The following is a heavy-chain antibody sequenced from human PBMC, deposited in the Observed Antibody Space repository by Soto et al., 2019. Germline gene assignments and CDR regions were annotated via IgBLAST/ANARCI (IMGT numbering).Heavy chain of an antibody. Sequence: PSETLSLTCAVSGYSISSSNWGGWIRQPPGKGLEWIGYIYYSGTTYYNPSLKSRVTMSVDTSKNQFSLKLSSVTAADTAVYYCARDPRIYSDPYYFDYWGQGTLVTVSS. V-gene: IGHV4-28*03. CDR3: ARDPRIYSDPYYFDY. D-gene: IGHD4-17*01. CDR1: GYSISSSNW. J-gene: IGHJ4*02. CDR2: IYYSGTT.